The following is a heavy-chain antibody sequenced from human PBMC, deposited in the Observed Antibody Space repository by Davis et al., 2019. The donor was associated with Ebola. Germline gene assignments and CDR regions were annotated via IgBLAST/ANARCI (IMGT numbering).Heavy chain of an antibody. D-gene: IGHD3-3*01. CDR2: INSDGSST. Sequence: GESLKISCAASGFTFSSYWMHWVRQAPGKGLVWVSRINSDGSSTSYADSVKGRFTISRDNAKNTLYLQMNSLRAEDTAVYYCARVDTYYDFWSGYQHDAFDIWGQGTMVTVSS. CDR3: ARVDTYYDFWSGYQHDAFDI. CDR1: GFTFSSYW. J-gene: IGHJ3*02. V-gene: IGHV3-74*01.